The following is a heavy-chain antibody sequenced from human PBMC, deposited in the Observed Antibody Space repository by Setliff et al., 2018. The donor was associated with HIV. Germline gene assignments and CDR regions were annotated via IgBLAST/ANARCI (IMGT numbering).Heavy chain of an antibody. Sequence: GGSLRLSCIASGFSLSTYNMNWVRQAPGKGLEWLSYISYTSRTIYYADSVKGRFTISRDNDKNSLYLQMDSLRAEDTAVYYCARDGGMGVYHMDVWGKGTTVTVSS. CDR1: GFSLSTYN. CDR3: ARDGGMGVYHMDV. D-gene: IGHD2-8*02. J-gene: IGHJ6*03. V-gene: IGHV3-48*01. CDR2: ISYTSRTI.